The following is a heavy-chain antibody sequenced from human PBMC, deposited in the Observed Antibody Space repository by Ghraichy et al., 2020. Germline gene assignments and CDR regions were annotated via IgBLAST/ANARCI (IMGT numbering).Heavy chain of an antibody. Sequence: GGSLRLSCAASGFTFSTYAMTWVRQAPGKGLEWVLVISGSGGTTYYADSVKGRFTISRDNSKNTLYLQMNSLRAEDTALYYCAKESAAGICDYWGQGTLVTVSS. CDR1: GFTFSTYA. V-gene: IGHV3-23*01. CDR2: ISGSGGTT. D-gene: IGHD6-13*01. J-gene: IGHJ4*02. CDR3: AKESAAGICDY.